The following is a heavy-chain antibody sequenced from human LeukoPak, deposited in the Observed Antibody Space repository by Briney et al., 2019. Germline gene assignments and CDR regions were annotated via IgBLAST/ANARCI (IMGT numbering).Heavy chain of an antibody. CDR1: GLTVSNNY. D-gene: IGHD3-10*01. J-gene: IGHJ4*02. V-gene: IGHV3-53*01. CDR3: ARASGPFDY. CDR2: IYSGGST. Sequence: GGSLRLSCAVSGLTVSNNYMSWVRQAPGKGLEWVSVIYSGGSTYYADSVKGRFTISRDNSKNTVYLQMNSLRDEDTAVYSCARASGPFDYWGQGTLVTVSS.